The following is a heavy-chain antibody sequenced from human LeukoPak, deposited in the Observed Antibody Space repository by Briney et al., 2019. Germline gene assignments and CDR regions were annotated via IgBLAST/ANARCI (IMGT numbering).Heavy chain of an antibody. D-gene: IGHD5-12*01. CDR3: ARGSYSGYDY. Sequence: GGSLRLSCAASGFTFSSYGMSWVRQAPGKGLEWVSTNSGSGGSTYYADSVKGRFTISRDNSKNTLYLQMNSLRAEDTAVYYCARGSYSGYDYWGQGTLATLSS. V-gene: IGHV3-23*01. J-gene: IGHJ4*02. CDR1: GFTFSSYG. CDR2: NSGSGGST.